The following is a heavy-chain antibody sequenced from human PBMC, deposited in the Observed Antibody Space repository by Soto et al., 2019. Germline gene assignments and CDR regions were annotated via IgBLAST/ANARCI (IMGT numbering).Heavy chain of an antibody. V-gene: IGHV5-51*01. CDR3: ARQWFRYSSSWRPFDY. Sequence: GESLKISCKGSGYSFTSYWIGWVRQMPGKGLEWMVIIYPGDSDTRYSPSFQGQVTISADKSISTAYLQWSSLKASDTAMYYCARQWFRYSSSWRPFDYWGQGTLVTVSS. J-gene: IGHJ4*02. CDR1: GYSFTSYW. CDR2: IYPGDSDT. D-gene: IGHD6-13*01.